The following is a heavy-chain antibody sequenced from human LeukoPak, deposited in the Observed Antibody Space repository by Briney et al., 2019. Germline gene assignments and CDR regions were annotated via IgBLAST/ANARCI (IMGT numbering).Heavy chain of an antibody. V-gene: IGHV4-59*01. Sequence: SETLSLTCTVSDDSISSYYWSWIRQPPGKGLEWIGYIYYRVTSDYNPSLKSRVTMPVDMSTRQISLKLSSVTAADTAVYYCARAVGGDGSGSLWGPGTLVAVSS. D-gene: IGHD3-10*01. CDR3: ARAVGGDGSGSL. CDR1: DDSISSYY. J-gene: IGHJ4*02. CDR2: IYYRVTS.